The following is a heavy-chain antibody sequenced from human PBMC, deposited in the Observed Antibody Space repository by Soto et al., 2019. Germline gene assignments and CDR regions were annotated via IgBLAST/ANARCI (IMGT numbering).Heavy chain of an antibody. CDR3: ASTSYCSGGSCYPNPIIFDP. Sequence: SETLSLTCTVSGGSISSSSYYWGWIRQPPGKGLEWIGSIYYSGSTYYNPSLKSRVTISVDTSKNQFSLKLSSVTAADTAVYYCASTSYCSGGSCYPNPIIFDPWGQGTLVTVSS. V-gene: IGHV4-39*01. D-gene: IGHD2-15*01. J-gene: IGHJ5*02. CDR1: GGSISSSSYY. CDR2: IYYSGST.